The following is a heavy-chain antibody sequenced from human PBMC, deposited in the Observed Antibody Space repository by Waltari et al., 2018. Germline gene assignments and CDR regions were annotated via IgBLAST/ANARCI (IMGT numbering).Heavy chain of an antibody. Sequence: QVQLQESGPGLVKPSETLSLTCTVSGGSISSYYWSWIRQPAGKGLEWIGRIYTSGSTNYNPSLKSRVTMSVDTSKNQFSLKLSSVTAADTAVYYCARGVVGATIDLFYYYYYMDVWGKGTTVTISS. CDR1: GGSISSYY. V-gene: IGHV4-4*07. CDR2: IYTSGST. D-gene: IGHD1-26*01. J-gene: IGHJ6*03. CDR3: ARGVVGATIDLFYYYYYMDV.